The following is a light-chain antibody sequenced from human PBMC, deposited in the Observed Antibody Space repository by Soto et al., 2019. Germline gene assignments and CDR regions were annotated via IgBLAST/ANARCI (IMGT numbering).Light chain of an antibody. V-gene: IGLV1-47*01. Sequence: QSVLTQPPSASGTPGQRVTISCSGSSSNIGSNYVYWYQQLPGTAPKLLIYRNNQRPSGVPDRFSGSKSSTSASLAISGLRSEDEADYYCAAWDDSLSAFYVFGTGTKLTVL. CDR3: AAWDDSLSAFYV. J-gene: IGLJ1*01. CDR2: RNN. CDR1: SSNIGSNY.